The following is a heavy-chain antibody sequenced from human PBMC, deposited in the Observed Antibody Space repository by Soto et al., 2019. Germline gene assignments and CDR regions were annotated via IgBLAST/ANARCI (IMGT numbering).Heavy chain of an antibody. V-gene: IGHV1-18*01. J-gene: IGHJ6*02. CDR1: GNTFTSYG. D-gene: IGHD2-15*01. CDR3: ATSYRYYYGMDV. Sequence: QVQLVQVGAEVKKPGASVKVSCKASGNTFTSYGFSWVRQAPGQGLEWMGWISAYNGNTNYAQKFQGRVTMTTDTSTNTAYLEVTTLRSGDTAVYYSATSYRYYYGMDVWGPGTTVTVSS. CDR2: ISAYNGNT.